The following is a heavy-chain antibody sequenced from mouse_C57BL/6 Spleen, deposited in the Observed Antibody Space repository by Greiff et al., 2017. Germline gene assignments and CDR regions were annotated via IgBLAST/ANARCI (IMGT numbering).Heavy chain of an antibody. J-gene: IGHJ3*01. CDR1: GYTFTSYW. Sequence: QVQLQQPGAELVKPGASVKMSCKASGYTFTSYWITWVKQRPGQGLEWIGDLYPGSGSTNYNEKFKSKATLTVDTSSSTAYMQLSSLTSDDSAVYYCARGSDYYGSSLFAYWGQGTLVTVSA. V-gene: IGHV1-55*01. CDR3: ARGSDYYGSSLFAY. D-gene: IGHD1-1*01. CDR2: LYPGSGST.